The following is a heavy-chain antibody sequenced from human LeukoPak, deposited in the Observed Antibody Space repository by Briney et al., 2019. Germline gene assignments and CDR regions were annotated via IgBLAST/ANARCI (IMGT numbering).Heavy chain of an antibody. Sequence: GGSLRLSCAASGFTFSSYAMSWVRQAPGKGLERVSAISGSGGSTYYADSVKGRFTISRDNAKNSLYLQMNSLRAEDTAVYYCARARGDWLSHHATDYWGQGTLVTVSS. V-gene: IGHV3-23*01. CDR1: GFTFSSYA. CDR2: ISGSGGST. J-gene: IGHJ4*02. D-gene: IGHD3-9*01. CDR3: ARARGDWLSHHATDY.